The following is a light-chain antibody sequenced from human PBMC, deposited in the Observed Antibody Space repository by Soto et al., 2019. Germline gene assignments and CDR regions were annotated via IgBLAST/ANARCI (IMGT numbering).Light chain of an antibody. CDR3: HQYHYWRPRLT. V-gene: IGKV3-15*01. Sequence: VMTQSPSNLSVSPGEIATLSCRPSQTVTSSLAWYQQKPGQAPRLLIYGASSRSTGVPARFRGSWYGTEFTLTICSLQSEDFGIYYCHQYHYWRPRLTFGGGSTV. CDR1: QTVTSS. CDR2: GAS. J-gene: IGKJ4*01.